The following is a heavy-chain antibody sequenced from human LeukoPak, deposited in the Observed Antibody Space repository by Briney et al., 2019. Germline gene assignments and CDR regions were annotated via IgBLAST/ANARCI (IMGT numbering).Heavy chain of an antibody. D-gene: IGHD6-19*01. Sequence: GGSLRLSCAASGFTFRNYWMSWVRQAPGKGLEWVAVIWHEGSNKYYADSVKGRFTISRDNSKNTLYLQMNGLRAEDTAVYYCAKAAGYSSGWPFEYWGQGTLVTVSS. J-gene: IGHJ4*02. V-gene: IGHV3-33*08. CDR2: IWHEGSNK. CDR3: AKAAGYSSGWPFEY. CDR1: GFTFRNYW.